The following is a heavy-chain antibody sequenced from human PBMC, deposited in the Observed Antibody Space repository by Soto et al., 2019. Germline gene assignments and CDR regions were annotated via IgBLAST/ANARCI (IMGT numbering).Heavy chain of an antibody. V-gene: IGHV1-18*01. D-gene: IGHD4-17*01. CDR2: ISAYTGNT. CDR1: GYIFNRDG. CDR3: ARDADYGGKSDY. J-gene: IGHJ4*02. Sequence: ASVKGSWQASGYIFNRDGFSWVRQSHGHGLEWMGWISAYTGNTRYTQKLQGRVTMTTDTSTSTAYMELKSLRSADTAVYYCARDADYGGKSDYWGQGTLVTVSS.